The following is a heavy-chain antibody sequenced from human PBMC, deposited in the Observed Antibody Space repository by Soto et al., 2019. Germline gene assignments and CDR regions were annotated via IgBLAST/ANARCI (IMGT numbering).Heavy chain of an antibody. CDR3: ARRVDSSVYPIQHKHDY. V-gene: IGHV1-18*01. CDR1: GYTFTSYG. CDR2: ISAYNGNT. J-gene: IGHJ4*02. Sequence: EASVKVSCKASGYTFTSYGISWVRQAPGQGLEWMGWISAYNGNTNYAQKLQGRVTMTTDTSTSTAYMELRSLRSDDTAVYYCARRVDSSVYPIQHKHDYWGQGTLVTVSS. D-gene: IGHD3-22*01.